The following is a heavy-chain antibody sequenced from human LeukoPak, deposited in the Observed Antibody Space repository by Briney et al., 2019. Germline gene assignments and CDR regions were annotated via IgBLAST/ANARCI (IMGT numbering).Heavy chain of an antibody. J-gene: IGHJ2*01. D-gene: IGHD3-3*01. V-gene: IGHV1-18*01. CDR2: ISAYNGNT. CDR3: ARVPDFWSGYSQGWYFDL. Sequence: GASVKVSCKASGYTFTSYGISWVRQAPGQGLEWMGWISAYNGNTNYAQKLQGRVTMTTDPSTSTAYMELRSLRSDDTAVYYCARVPDFWSGYSQGWYFDLWGRGTLVTVSS. CDR1: GYTFTSYG.